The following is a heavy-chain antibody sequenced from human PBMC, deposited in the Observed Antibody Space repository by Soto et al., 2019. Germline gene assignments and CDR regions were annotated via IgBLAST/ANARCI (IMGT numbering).Heavy chain of an antibody. D-gene: IGHD3-16*01. Sequence: GASVKVSCKASGYTFTSYGISWVRQAPGQGLEWMGWISAYNGNTNYAQKLQGRVTMTTDTSPSTAYMELRSLRSDDTAVCYCASDQAVMARSYYGMDVWGQGTTVTVSS. V-gene: IGHV1-18*04. J-gene: IGHJ6*02. CDR3: ASDQAVMARSYYGMDV. CDR1: GYTFTSYG. CDR2: ISAYNGNT.